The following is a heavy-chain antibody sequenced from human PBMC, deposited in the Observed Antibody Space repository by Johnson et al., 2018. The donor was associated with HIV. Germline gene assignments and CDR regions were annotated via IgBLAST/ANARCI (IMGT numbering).Heavy chain of an antibody. Sequence: EVQLLESGGGVVQPGRSLRLSCVASRFTFSSHGMNWVRQAPGKVLEWVSYISSGGSTIYYADSVKGRFTISRDNAKKSLFLQMNSLTAEATAVYYCARLVATKDYALDIWGQGTMVTVSS. CDR2: ISSGGSTI. V-gene: IGHV3-48*04. J-gene: IGHJ3*02. CDR1: RFTFSSHG. CDR3: ARLVATKDYALDI. D-gene: IGHD5-12*01.